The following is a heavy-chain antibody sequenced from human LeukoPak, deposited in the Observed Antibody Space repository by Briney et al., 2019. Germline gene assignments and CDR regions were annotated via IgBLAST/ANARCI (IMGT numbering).Heavy chain of an antibody. CDR2: IHYSGAT. D-gene: IGHD3-10*01. V-gene: IGHV4-59*08. CDR3: ARVNTMVRGVINWFDP. CDR1: GGSISGYF. J-gene: IGHJ5*02. Sequence: SETLSLTCNVSGGSISGYFWSWIRQTPGKGLEWIGYIHYSGATNYNPSLKSRVTMSVDTSKDQFSLKLSSVNAADTAMYYCARVNTMVRGVINWFDPWGQGTLVTVSS.